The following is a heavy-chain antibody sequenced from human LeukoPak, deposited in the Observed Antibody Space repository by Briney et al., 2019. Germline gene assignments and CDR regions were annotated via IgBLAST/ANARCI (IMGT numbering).Heavy chain of an antibody. V-gene: IGHV3-21*01. CDR2: ISSSSSYI. Sequence: GGSLRLSCAASGFTFSSYEMNWVRQAPGKGLEWVSSISSSSSYIYYADSVKGRFTISRDNAKNSLYLQMNSLRAEDTAVYYCAGGALAAAGHFDYWGQGTLVTVSS. J-gene: IGHJ4*02. CDR1: GFTFSSYE. CDR3: AGGALAAAGHFDY. D-gene: IGHD6-13*01.